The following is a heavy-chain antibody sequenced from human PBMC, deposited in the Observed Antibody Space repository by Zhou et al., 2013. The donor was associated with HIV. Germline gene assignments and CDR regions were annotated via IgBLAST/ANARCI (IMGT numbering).Heavy chain of an antibody. Sequence: VQLVQSGAEVKKSGASVKVSCEASGYTFTGYCVHWVRQAPGQGLEWMGWINPNSGGTNYAQKFQGRVTMTRDTSISTAYMELSRLRSDDTAVYYCATWGGSSGYLKGAFDIWGRGTVVTVSS. V-gene: IGHV1-2*02. CDR2: INPNSGGT. CDR3: ATWGGSSGYLKGAFDI. CDR1: GYTFTGYC. J-gene: IGHJ3*02. D-gene: IGHD3-22*01.